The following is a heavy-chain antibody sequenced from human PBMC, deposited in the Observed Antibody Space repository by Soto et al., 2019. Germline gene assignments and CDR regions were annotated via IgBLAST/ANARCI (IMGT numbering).Heavy chain of an antibody. V-gene: IGHV1-69*04. J-gene: IGHJ4*02. CDR2: IIPILGIA. D-gene: IGHD3-9*01. CDR3: ARDRRDIFTGSLVDY. Sequence: GASVKVSCKASGGTFSSYTISWVRQAPGQGLEWMGRIIPILGIANYAQKFQGRVTITADKSTSTAYMELSSLRSEDTAVYYCARDRRDIFTGSLVDYWGQGTLVPVSS. CDR1: GGTFSSYT.